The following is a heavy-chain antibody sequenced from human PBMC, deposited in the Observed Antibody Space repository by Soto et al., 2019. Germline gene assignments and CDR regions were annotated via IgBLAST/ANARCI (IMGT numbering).Heavy chain of an antibody. D-gene: IGHD2-8*01. V-gene: IGHV3-30*18. Sequence: QVQLVESGGGVVQPGESLRVSCAASGFSFSRNAMHWVRQAPGQGLEWVAQISSDESNKFYADSVNGRFTISRDNSKDMVFLHLSSLRVEDTAVYFCAKDEWSCTNVVCYPFFDHWGQGSLVTVSS. CDR1: GFSFSRNA. CDR2: ISSDESNK. CDR3: AKDEWSCTNVVCYPFFDH. J-gene: IGHJ4*02.